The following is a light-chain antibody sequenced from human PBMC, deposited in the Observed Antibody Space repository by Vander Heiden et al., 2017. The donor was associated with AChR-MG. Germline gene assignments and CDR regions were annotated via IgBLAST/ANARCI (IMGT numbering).Light chain of an antibody. Sequence: EIVLTQSPATLSLSPGERATLSCRASQSVGSYLAWYQQKPGQAPRLLIHDASNRATDIPSRFSGSGSGTDFTLTISSLEAEDFAVYYCQQRSNWRFTFGPGTKVDI. CDR1: QSVGSY. V-gene: IGKV3-11*01. J-gene: IGKJ3*01. CDR3: QQRSNWRFT. CDR2: DAS.